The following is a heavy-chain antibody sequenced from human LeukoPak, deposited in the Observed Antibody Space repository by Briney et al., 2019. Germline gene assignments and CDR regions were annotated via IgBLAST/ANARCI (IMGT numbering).Heavy chain of an antibody. CDR2: ISAYNGNT. V-gene: IGHV1-18*01. J-gene: IGHJ6*02. Sequence: ASVKVSCEASGYTFTSYGISWVRQAPGQGLEWMGWISAYNGNTNYAQKLQGRVTMTTDTSTSTAYMELRSLRSDDTAVYYCARDKDRSGWYSYYYYGMDVWGQGTTVTVSS. CDR1: GYTFTSYG. CDR3: ARDKDRSGWYSYYYYGMDV. D-gene: IGHD6-19*01.